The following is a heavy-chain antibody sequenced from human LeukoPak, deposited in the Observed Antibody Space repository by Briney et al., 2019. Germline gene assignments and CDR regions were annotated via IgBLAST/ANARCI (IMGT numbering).Heavy chain of an antibody. D-gene: IGHD3-10*01. CDR2: INHSGST. Sequence: PSETLSLTCAVYGGAFGGYYWSWIRQPPGKGLEWIGEINHSGSTNYNPSLTSRVTISVDTSKNQFSLKLSSVTAADTAVYYCARGGGYYYGSGSYYNIWGQGTLVSVSS. V-gene: IGHV4-34*01. J-gene: IGHJ4*02. CDR3: ARGGGYYYGSGSYYNI. CDR1: GGAFGGYY.